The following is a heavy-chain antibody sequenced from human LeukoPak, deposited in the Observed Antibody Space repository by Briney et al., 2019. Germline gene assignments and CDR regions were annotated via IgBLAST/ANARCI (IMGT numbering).Heavy chain of an antibody. CDR1: GFTFSSNS. CDR3: AKWSGFGDD. J-gene: IGHJ4*02. D-gene: IGHD3-10*01. CDR2: ISGSGDST. V-gene: IGHV3-23*01. Sequence: GGSLRLSCAASGFTFSSNSMTWVRQTPGKGLEWVSGISGSGDSTYYADSVKGRFTISRDNSRNTSYLQMSSLRAEDTAVYYCAKWSGFGDDWGQGTLVTVSS.